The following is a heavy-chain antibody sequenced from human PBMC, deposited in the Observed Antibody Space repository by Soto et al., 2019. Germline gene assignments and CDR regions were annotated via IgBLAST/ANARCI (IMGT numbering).Heavy chain of an antibody. V-gene: IGHV4-34*01. D-gene: IGHD3-9*01. J-gene: IGHJ3*02. CDR1: GGSFSGYY. CDR3: ARRTRRLVKDAFDS. CDR2: INHSGST. Sequence: SETLSLTCAVYGGSFSGYYWSWIRQPPGKGLEWIGEINHSGSTNYNPSLKSRVTISVDTSKNQFSLKLSSVTAADTAVYYCARRTRRLVKDAFDSWGQGTMVTVSS.